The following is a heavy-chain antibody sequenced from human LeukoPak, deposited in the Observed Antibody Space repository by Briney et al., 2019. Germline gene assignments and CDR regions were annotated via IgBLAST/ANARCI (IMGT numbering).Heavy chain of an antibody. CDR3: ARAQITVTNNWFDP. V-gene: IGHV3-21*01. D-gene: IGHD4-17*01. CDR1: GFTFSSYS. CDR2: ISSSSSYI. J-gene: IGHJ5*02. Sequence: GGSRRLSCAASGFTFSSYSMNWVRQAPGKGLEWVSSISSSSSYIYYADSVKGRFTISRDNAKNSLYLQMNSLRAEDTAVYYCARAQITVTNNWFDPWGQGTLVTVSS.